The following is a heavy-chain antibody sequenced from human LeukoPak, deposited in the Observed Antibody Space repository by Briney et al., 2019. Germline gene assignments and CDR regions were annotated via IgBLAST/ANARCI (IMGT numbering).Heavy chain of an antibody. Sequence: PGGSLRLSCAGSGFTFSSYAMSWVRQAPGKGLEWVSGISGSGGSTYYADSVKGRFTISRDNSKNTLYLQMNSLRAEDTAVYYCASVGNPPNEYWGQGTLVTVSS. CDR2: ISGSGGST. D-gene: IGHD2-15*01. J-gene: IGHJ4*02. CDR1: GFTFSSYA. CDR3: ASVGNPPNEY. V-gene: IGHV3-23*01.